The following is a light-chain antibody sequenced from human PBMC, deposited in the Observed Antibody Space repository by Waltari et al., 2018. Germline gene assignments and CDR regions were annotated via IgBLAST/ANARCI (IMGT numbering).Light chain of an antibody. CDR1: QSVGSY. CDR3: QQRSNWTPHT. J-gene: IGKJ2*01. CDR2: DAS. V-gene: IGKV3-11*01. Sequence: EIVLTQSPATLSLSPGDTATFSCRASQSVGSYLAWYQQKPGQPPRLLIYDASNRATGVPARFRASGSGTDFTLTISSLEAEDFAVYFCQQRSNWTPHTFGQGARLEIK.